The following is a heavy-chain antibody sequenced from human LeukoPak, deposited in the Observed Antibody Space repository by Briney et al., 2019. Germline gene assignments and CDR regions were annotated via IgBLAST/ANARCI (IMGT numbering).Heavy chain of an antibody. CDR1: EFTFSSYA. CDR3: ASEGIAAAGTLLDY. V-gene: IGHV3-23*01. D-gene: IGHD6-13*01. Sequence: GGSLRLSCVVSEFTFSSYAMTWVRQAPGKGLEWVSGISGSGGSTYYADSVKGRFTISRDNSKSTLYLQMNGLRAEDTAVYYCASEGIAAAGTLLDYWGQGTLVTVSS. J-gene: IGHJ4*02. CDR2: ISGSGGST.